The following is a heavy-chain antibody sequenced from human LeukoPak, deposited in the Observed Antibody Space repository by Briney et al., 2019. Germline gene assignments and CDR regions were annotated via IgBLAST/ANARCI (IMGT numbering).Heavy chain of an antibody. Sequence: GGSLRLSCAASGFTFSSYGMHWVRQAPGKGLEWVAFIRYDGSNKYYADSVKGRFTISRDNSKNTLYLQMNSLRAEDTAVYYCARSGGSSTSTPYYYYYYMDVWGKGTTVTVSS. J-gene: IGHJ6*03. CDR3: ARSGGSSTSTPYYYYYYMDV. CDR1: GFTFSSYG. D-gene: IGHD2-2*01. V-gene: IGHV3-30*02. CDR2: IRYDGSNK.